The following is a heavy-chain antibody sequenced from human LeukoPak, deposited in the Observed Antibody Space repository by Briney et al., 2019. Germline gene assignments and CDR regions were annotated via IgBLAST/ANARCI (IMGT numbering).Heavy chain of an antibody. CDR1: GGFISSGGYY. CDR2: IYHSGST. Sequence: SETLSLTCTVSGGFISSGGYYWSWIRQPPGKGLEWIGYIYHSGSTYYNPSLKSRVTISVDRSKNQFSLKLSSVTAADTAVYYCARRELHWFDPWGQGTLVTVSS. CDR3: ARRELHWFDP. J-gene: IGHJ5*02. V-gene: IGHV4-30-2*01. D-gene: IGHD1-26*01.